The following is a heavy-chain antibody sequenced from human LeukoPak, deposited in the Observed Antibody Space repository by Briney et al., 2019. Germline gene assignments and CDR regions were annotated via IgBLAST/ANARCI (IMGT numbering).Heavy chain of an antibody. CDR1: GFTVSSNY. Sequence: GGSLRLSCAASGFTVSSNYMSWVRQAPGKGLEWVSVIYSGGSTYYADSVKGRFTISRDDSKNTLYLQMNSLRAEDTAVYYCAKEIRKAAAATNYFDYWGQGTLVTVSS. CDR2: IYSGGST. J-gene: IGHJ4*02. V-gene: IGHV3-53*01. D-gene: IGHD6-25*01. CDR3: AKEIRKAAAATNYFDY.